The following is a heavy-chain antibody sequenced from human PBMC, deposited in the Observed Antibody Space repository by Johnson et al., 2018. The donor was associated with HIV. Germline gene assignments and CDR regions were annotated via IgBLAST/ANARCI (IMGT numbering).Heavy chain of an antibody. Sequence: VQLVESGGGLVQPGGSLRLSCAASGVTVSRNYMSWVRQAPGKGLEYVSAISSNGGSTYYANSVKGRFTISRDNSKNTLYLQMNSLRAEDTAVYYCARRMVQGVIITSGAFDIWGQGTMVTVSS. CDR2: ISSNGGST. V-gene: IGHV3-64*01. D-gene: IGHD3-10*01. J-gene: IGHJ3*02. CDR3: ARRMVQGVIITSGAFDI. CDR1: GVTVSRNY.